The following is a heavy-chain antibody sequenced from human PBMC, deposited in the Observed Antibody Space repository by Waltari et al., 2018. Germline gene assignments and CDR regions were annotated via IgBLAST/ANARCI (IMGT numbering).Heavy chain of an antibody. J-gene: IGHJ5*02. V-gene: IGHV1-69*14. CDR3: ARAESSSWYLTDWFDP. D-gene: IGHD6-13*01. Sequence: QVQLVQSGAEVKKPGSSVTVSCKASGGTFSSYAISWVRPAPRQGLEWMGGIIPIFGTANYAQKFQGRVTITADKSTSTAYMELSSLRSEDTAVYYCARAESSSWYLTDWFDPWGQGTLVTVSS. CDR1: GGTFSSYA. CDR2: IIPIFGTA.